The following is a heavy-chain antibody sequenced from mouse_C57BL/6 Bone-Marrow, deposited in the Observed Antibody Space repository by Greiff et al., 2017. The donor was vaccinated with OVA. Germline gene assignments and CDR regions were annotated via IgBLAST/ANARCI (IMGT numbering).Heavy chain of an antibody. Sequence: EVHLVESGGGLVKPGGSLKLSCAASGFTFSSYTMSWVRQTPEKRLEWVATISGGGGNTYYPDSVKGRFPISRDNAKNTLYLQMSSLRSEDTALYYCARHVWGRYAMDYWGQGTSVTVSS. CDR1: GFTFSSYT. D-gene: IGHD3-3*01. J-gene: IGHJ4*01. CDR2: ISGGGGNT. V-gene: IGHV5-9*01. CDR3: ARHVWGRYAMDY.